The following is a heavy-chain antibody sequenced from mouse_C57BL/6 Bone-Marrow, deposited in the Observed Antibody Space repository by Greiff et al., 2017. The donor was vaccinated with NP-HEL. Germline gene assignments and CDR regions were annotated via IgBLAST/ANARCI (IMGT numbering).Heavy chain of an antibody. J-gene: IGHJ3*01. CDR3: ARAYDYEFAY. V-gene: IGHV5-4*03. CDR1: GFTFSSYA. CDR2: ISDGGSYT. D-gene: IGHD2-4*01. Sequence: EVNVVESGGGLVKPGGSLKLSCAASGFTFSSYAMSWVRQTPEKRLEWVATISDGGSYTYYPDNVKGRFTISRDNAKNNLYLQMSHLKSEDTAMYYCARAYDYEFAYWGQGTLVTVSA.